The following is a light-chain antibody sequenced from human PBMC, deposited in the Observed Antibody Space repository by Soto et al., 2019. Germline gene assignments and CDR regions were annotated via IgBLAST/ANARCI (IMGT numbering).Light chain of an antibody. Sequence: ETVMTQSPATLSLSPGERATLSCRASQSISSSLSWYQQRPGQAPRLLIYGATTRATGIPARFSGSGSGTEFTLTISTLQSEDFAVYYRHQYNNWPPWTFGHGTKVEIK. CDR2: GAT. V-gene: IGKV3-15*01. J-gene: IGKJ1*01. CDR3: HQYNNWPPWT. CDR1: QSISSS.